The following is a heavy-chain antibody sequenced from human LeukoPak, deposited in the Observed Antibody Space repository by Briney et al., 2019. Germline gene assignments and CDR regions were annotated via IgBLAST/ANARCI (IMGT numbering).Heavy chain of an antibody. J-gene: IGHJ6*03. Sequence: ASVKVSCKASGGTFSSYAISWVRQAPGQGLEWMGGIIPIFGTANYAQKFQGRVTITADKSTSTAYMELSSLRSEDTAVYYCAVVDTAMVIGYYYYMDVWGKGTTVTVSS. CDR3: AVVDTAMVIGYYYYMDV. CDR2: IIPIFGTA. CDR1: GGTFSSYA. V-gene: IGHV1-69*06. D-gene: IGHD5-18*01.